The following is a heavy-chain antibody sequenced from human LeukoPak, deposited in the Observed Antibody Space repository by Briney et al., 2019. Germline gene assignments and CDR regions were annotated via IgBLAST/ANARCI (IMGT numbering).Heavy chain of an antibody. J-gene: IGHJ4*02. V-gene: IGHV4-59*01. CDR3: ARGGEGYFDY. CDR1: GGSISSYY. D-gene: IGHD7-27*01. CDR2: IYYRGNT. Sequence: SETLSLTCTVSGGSISSYYWSWIRQPPGKGLEWIGYIYYRGNTIYNPSLKSRVTMSVDTSGNQFSLRLSFVTAADTAVYYCARGGEGYFDYWGQGTLVTVSS.